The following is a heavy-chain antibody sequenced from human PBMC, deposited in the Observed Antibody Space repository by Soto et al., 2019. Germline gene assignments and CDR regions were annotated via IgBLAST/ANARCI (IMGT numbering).Heavy chain of an antibody. J-gene: IGHJ6*02. D-gene: IGHD3-16*01. CDR3: ARLPPRVGGGYYYYGMDV. V-gene: IGHV5-51*01. CDR1: GYSFTSYW. CDR2: IYPGDSDT. Sequence: GESLKISCKGSGYSFTSYWIGWVRQMPGKVLEWMGIIYPGDSDTRYGPSFQGQVTISADKSISTAYLQWRSLKASDTAMYYCARLPPRVGGGYYYYGMDVWGQGTTVTVSS.